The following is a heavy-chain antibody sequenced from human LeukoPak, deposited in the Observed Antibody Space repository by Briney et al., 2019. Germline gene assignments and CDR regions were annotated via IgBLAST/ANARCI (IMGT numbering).Heavy chain of an antibody. CDR1: GFIFDNCA. Sequence: GGSLRLSCAAPGFIFDNCAIHWVRQAPGEGLEWVSLISGDGGSTFYADSVRGRFTISRDNTRKSLSLQMSSLRSEDTALYYCARESETSGWYDYWGQGTLVTVSS. J-gene: IGHJ4*02. CDR3: ARESETSGWYDY. V-gene: IGHV3-43*02. D-gene: IGHD6-19*01. CDR2: ISGDGGST.